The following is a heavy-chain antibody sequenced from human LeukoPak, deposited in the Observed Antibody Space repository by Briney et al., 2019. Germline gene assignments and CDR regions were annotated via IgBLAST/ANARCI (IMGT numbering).Heavy chain of an antibody. CDR2: IRYDGSNK. J-gene: IGHJ4*02. CDR1: GFTFSSYG. Sequence: GGSLRLSCAASGFTFSSYGMHWVRQAPGKGLEWVAFIRYDGSNKYYADSVKGRFTISRDNSKNTLYLQMNSLRAEDTAVYYCAKDPYGDYVRYYFDYWGQGTLVTVSS. CDR3: AKDPYGDYVRYYFDY. V-gene: IGHV3-30*02. D-gene: IGHD4-17*01.